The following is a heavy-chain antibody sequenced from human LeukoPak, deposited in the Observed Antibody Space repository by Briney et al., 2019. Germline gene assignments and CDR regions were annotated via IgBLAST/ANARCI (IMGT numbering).Heavy chain of an antibody. CDR2: INSDGSST. CDR1: GFTFSGHW. J-gene: IGHJ5*02. V-gene: IGHV3-74*01. CDR3: ARSSSGYNYGRFDP. D-gene: IGHD5-18*01. Sequence: GGSLRLSCAASGFTFSGHWMHWVRQAPGKGLVWVSRINSDGSSTSYADSVKCRFTISRDYAKNTLYLQMNSLRAEDTAVYYCARSSSGYNYGRFDPWGQGTLVTVSS.